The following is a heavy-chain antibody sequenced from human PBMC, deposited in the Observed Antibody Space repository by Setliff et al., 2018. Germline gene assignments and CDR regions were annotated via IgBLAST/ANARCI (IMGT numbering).Heavy chain of an antibody. CDR1: GFSYSNCW. CDR3: FGAGTCSY. D-gene: IGHD3-10*01. CDR2: TNPHASEK. J-gene: IGHJ4*02. Sequence: GSLRLSCTASGFSYSNCWVSWVRQAPGKGLEWLASTNPHASEKYYVDSVKGRFTISRDNAKNSLSLQMNSLRTEDTAVYYCFGAGTCSYWGQGALVTVSS. V-gene: IGHV3-7*01.